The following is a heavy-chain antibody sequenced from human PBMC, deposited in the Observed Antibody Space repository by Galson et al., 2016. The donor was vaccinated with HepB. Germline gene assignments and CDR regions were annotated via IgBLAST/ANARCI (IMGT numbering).Heavy chain of an antibody. CDR3: ARVDIVVLPAANVFDPNDHYSYFMDV. Sequence: SETLSLTCIVSGGSISSYHWSWIRQPPGKGLEWLGYTYNSGSTNNNPSLNSRVTISVDSSKNQISLRLSSVSAADTAVYYCARVDIVVLPAANVFDPNDHYSYFMDVWGQGTTVTVSS. V-gene: IGHV4-59*01. J-gene: IGHJ6*02. D-gene: IGHD2-2*03. CDR2: TYNSGST. CDR1: GGSISSYH.